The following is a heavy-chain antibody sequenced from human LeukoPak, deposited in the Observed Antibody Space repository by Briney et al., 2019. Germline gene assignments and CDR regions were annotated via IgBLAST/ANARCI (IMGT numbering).Heavy chain of an antibody. CDR3: ARDRVAVAGNYFDY. CDR2: IWYDGSNK. V-gene: IGHV3-33*08. J-gene: IGHJ4*02. CDR1: GFTFDDYG. D-gene: IGHD6-19*01. Sequence: PGGSLRLSCAASGFTFDDYGMSWVRQAPGKGLEWVAVIWYDGSNKYYADSVKGRFTISRDNSKNTLYLQMNSLRAEDTAVYYCARDRVAVAGNYFDYWGQGTLVTVSS.